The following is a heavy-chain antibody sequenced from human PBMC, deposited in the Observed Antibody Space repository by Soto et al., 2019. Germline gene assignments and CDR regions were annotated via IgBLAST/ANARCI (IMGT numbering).Heavy chain of an antibody. CDR3: AAVPYYYHSSAYYFDY. D-gene: IGHD3-22*01. CDR1: GLTFTSSA. V-gene: IGHV1-58*01. J-gene: IGHJ4*02. CDR2: IVVGSGNT. Sequence: SVKVSCKASGLTFTSSAVQWVRQARGQRLEWIGWIVVGSGNTNYAQKFQERVTITRDMSTSTAYMQLGSLRSEDTAVYYCAAVPYYYHSSAYYFDYWGQGTLVTVSS.